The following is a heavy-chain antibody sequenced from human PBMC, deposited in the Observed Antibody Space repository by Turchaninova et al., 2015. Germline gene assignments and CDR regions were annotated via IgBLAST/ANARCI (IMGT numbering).Heavy chain of an antibody. Sequence: LQESGPGLVKPSETLSLTCSVSAGSISGFFWSWIRQPPGKRLEWIGYVDYTGSTNYSPSLKSRVTISVDTPKNQFPRKLRSVTAADTAVDYCARHFDGYXSLFXXWGRGTLVTXSS. CDR3: ARHFDGYXSLFXX. V-gene: IGHV4-59*08. CDR2: VDYTGST. J-gene: IGHJ4*02. CDR1: AGSISGFF. D-gene: IGHD5-24*01.